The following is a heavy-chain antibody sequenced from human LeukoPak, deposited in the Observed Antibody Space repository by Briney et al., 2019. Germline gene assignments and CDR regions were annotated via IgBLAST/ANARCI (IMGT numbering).Heavy chain of an antibody. CDR3: AKVTTTVTQHPPSH. J-gene: IGHJ4*02. CDR2: INPNSGGT. D-gene: IGHD4-17*01. CDR1: EYTFTSYY. Sequence: ASVKVSCKASEYTFTSYYMHWVRQAPGQGLEWMGWINPNSGGTSYAQKFQGRVTMTRDTSSSTAYMELSRLRSEDTAVYYCAKVTTTVTQHPPSHWGQGTLVTVSS. V-gene: IGHV1-2*02.